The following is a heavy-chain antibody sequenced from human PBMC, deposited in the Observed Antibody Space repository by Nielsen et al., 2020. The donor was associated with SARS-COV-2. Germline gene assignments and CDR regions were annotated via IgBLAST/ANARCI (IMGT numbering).Heavy chain of an antibody. D-gene: IGHD3-22*01. CDR2: INPNTGNT. CDR3: ARRGHDNSGYYWDY. CDR1: GYTFTGYY. V-gene: IGHV1-2*04. J-gene: IGHJ4*02. Sequence: ASVKVSCKASGYTFTGYYIHWVRQAPGQGLEWMGWINPNTGNTKYAQKFQDWVTMTRGTSINTAYIELSRLRSDDMAVYFCARRGHDNSGYYWDYWGQGTLVTVSS.